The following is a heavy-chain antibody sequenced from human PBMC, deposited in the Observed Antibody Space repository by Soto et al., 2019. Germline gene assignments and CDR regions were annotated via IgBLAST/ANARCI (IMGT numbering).Heavy chain of an antibody. CDR3: ARGGGYSFGLAPYYYDF. CDR1: GFTFSSYA. J-gene: IGHJ4*02. CDR2: ISYDGSNK. Sequence: GGSLRLSCAASGFTFSSYAMHWVRQAPGKGLEWVAVISYDGSNKYYADSVKGRFTISRDNSKNTLYLQMNSLRAEDTAVYSCARGGGYSFGLAPYYYDFWGQGTLVTVSS. D-gene: IGHD5-18*01. V-gene: IGHV3-30-3*01.